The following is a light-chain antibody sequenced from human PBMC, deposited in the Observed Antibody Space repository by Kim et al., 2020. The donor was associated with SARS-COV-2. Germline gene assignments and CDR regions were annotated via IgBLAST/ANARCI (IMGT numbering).Light chain of an antibody. CDR1: QTIDFH. J-gene: IGKJ1*01. CDR2: ATS. Sequence: ASVGDRLISTCRARQTIDFHLSLYQHTPGKAPILLIYATSTLQRGVPSRFSGGRSESDFTLTIRNLQPEDFGTYFCQQTYSTPQTFGQGTKVDIK. V-gene: IGKV1-39*01. CDR3: QQTYSTPQT.